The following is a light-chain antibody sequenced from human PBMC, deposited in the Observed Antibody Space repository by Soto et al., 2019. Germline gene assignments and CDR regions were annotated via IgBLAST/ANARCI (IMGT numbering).Light chain of an antibody. CDR2: GAS. Sequence: EIVMTQSPATLSVSPGERAALSCRASQSVSSKLAWYRQRPGQAPRLLIYGASKRAVGLPARFSGSGSGTEFTLTITSLQSEDFAVYYCQQYNNWPQTFGQGTKVDIK. V-gene: IGKV3-15*01. J-gene: IGKJ1*01. CDR1: QSVSSK. CDR3: QQYNNWPQT.